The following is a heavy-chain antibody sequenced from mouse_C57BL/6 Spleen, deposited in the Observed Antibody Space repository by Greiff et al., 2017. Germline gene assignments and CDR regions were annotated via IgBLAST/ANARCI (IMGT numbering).Heavy chain of an antibody. V-gene: IGHV1-54*01. CDR3: ARPPIYYDYDEGENYYAMDY. D-gene: IGHD2-4*01. J-gene: IGHJ4*01. Sequence: QVQLQQSGAELVRPGTSVKVSCKASGYAFTNYLIEWVKQRPGQGLEWIGVINPGSGGTNYNEKFKGKATLTADKSSSTAYMQLSSLTSEDSAVYFSARPPIYYDYDEGENYYAMDYWGQGTSVTVSS. CDR1: GYAFTNYL. CDR2: INPGSGGT.